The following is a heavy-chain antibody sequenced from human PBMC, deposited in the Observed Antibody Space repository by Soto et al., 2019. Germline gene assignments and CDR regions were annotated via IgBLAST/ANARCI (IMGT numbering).Heavy chain of an antibody. D-gene: IGHD2-15*01. CDR2: ISPSGGST. CDR1: GYSFTTYY. Sequence: ASVKVSCKASGYSFTTYYIHWVRQAPGQGLEWMGIISPSGGSTRNAQKFQGRVTMTRDTSTSTVYMEVSSLRSEDTAVYYCARYRVVCSGGSCYHYYFGMDVWGQGTTVTVS. V-gene: IGHV1-46*01. J-gene: IGHJ6*02. CDR3: ARYRVVCSGGSCYHYYFGMDV.